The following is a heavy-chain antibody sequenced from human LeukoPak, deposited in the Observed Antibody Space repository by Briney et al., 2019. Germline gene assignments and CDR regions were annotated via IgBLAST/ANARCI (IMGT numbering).Heavy chain of an antibody. D-gene: IGHD3-22*01. CDR3: VYTGPTDSSGYIRYYDY. CDR2: ISGIGVGGIT. Sequence: GGSLRLSCAASGFTLSTYAVSWVRQSPGKGPEWVSGISGIGVGGITYYADSVKGRFTISRDNSKNTVYLQMNSLRAEDTAVYYCVYTGPTDSSGYIRYYDYRGQGTLVTVSS. CDR1: GFTLSTYA. J-gene: IGHJ4*02. V-gene: IGHV3-23*01.